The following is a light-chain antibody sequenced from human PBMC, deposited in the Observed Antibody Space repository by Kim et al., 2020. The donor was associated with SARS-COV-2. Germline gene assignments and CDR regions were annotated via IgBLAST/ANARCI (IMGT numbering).Light chain of an antibody. CDR2: GNN. V-gene: IGLV1-47*02. J-gene: IGLJ3*02. CDR1: PSNNAKPF. Sequence: GRSYTFSCSGTPSNNAKPFVYWSQKLPGTAPRLLILGNNPRPPGVPDRFSGSRSGTSASLPISGLGSEDEADYYCAAWDDTLSARVFGGGTQLTVL. CDR3: AAWDDTLSARV.